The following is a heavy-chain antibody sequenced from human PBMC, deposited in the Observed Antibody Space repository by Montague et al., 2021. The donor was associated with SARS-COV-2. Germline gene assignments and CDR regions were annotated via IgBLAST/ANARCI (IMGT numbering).Heavy chain of an antibody. D-gene: IGHD3-22*01. J-gene: IGHJ3*02. CDR2: IYYSGSS. V-gene: IGHV4-31*03. Sequence: TLSLTCTVSGGSISSGGYYWIWIRQHPGMGLEWIGYIYYSGSSYYNPSLKSRVTTSVYTSKNQFSLKLSSVTAADTAVYYCARDPRYDSSGYYLGSAFDIWGQGAMVTVSS. CDR1: GGSISSGGYY. CDR3: ARDPRYDSSGYYLGSAFDI.